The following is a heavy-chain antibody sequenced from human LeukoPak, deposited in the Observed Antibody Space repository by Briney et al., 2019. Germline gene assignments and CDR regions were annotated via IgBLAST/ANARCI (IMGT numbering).Heavy chain of an antibody. D-gene: IGHD2-2*01. CDR2: ISAYNGNI. CDR3: ARVGPLGYCSSTSCYALRSFGY. J-gene: IGHJ4*02. V-gene: IGHV1-18*01. CDR1: GYTFTSYG. Sequence: ASVKVSCKASGYTFTSYGISWVRQAPGQGLEWMGWISAYNGNINYAQKLQGRVTMTTDTSTSTAYMELRSLRSDDTAVYYCARVGPLGYCSSTSCYALRSFGYWGQGTLVTVSS.